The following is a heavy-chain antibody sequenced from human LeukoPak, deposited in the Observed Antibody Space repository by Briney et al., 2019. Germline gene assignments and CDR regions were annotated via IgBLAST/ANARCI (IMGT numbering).Heavy chain of an antibody. V-gene: IGHV3-53*01. CDR3: ARSETEWELGYYSDY. D-gene: IGHD1-26*01. J-gene: IGHJ4*02. CDR1: GFTVSSNY. Sequence: GGSLRLSCAASGFTVSSNYMSWVRQAPGKGLEWVSVIYSGGSTYYADSVKGRFTISRDNSKNTLYLQMNSLRAEDTAVYYCARSETEWELGYYSDYWGQGTLVTVSS. CDR2: IYSGGST.